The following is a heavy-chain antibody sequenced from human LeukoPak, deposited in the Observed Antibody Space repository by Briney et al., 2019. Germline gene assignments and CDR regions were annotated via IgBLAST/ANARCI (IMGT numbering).Heavy chain of an antibody. D-gene: IGHD3-10*01. J-gene: IGHJ4*02. Sequence: SETLSLTCTVSGGSISSYCWSWIRQPPGKGLEWIGYIYYSGSTNYNPSLKSRVTISVDTSKNQFSLKLSSVTAADTAVYYCARAGGITMVRGTIDYWGQGTLVTVSS. V-gene: IGHV4-59*01. CDR1: GGSISSYC. CDR3: ARAGGITMVRGTIDY. CDR2: IYYSGST.